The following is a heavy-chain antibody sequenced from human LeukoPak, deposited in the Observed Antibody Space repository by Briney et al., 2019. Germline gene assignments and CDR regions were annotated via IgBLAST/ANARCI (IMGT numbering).Heavy chain of an antibody. Sequence: ASVTVSCKASGYTFTSYAMHWVRQAPGQRLEWMGWINAGNGNTKYSQEFQGRVTITRDTSASTAYMELSSLRSEDTAVYYCATLSGGNSDLDYWGQGTLVTVSS. CDR1: GYTFTSYA. CDR2: INAGNGNT. J-gene: IGHJ4*02. V-gene: IGHV1-3*03. CDR3: ATLSGGNSDLDY. D-gene: IGHD4-23*01.